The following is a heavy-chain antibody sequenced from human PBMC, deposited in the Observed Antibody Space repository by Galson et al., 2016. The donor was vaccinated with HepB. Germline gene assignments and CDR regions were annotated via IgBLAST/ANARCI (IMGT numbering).Heavy chain of an antibody. Sequence: SLRLSCAASGFTFSSHAMSWVRQAPGRGLEWVSCLSGSGGSTYYADSVKGRFTISRDNSKTTLYLQMNSLRAEDTAIYYCARDPSWYTSGWYDFWGQGTLVTVSS. CDR3: ARDPSWYTSGWYDF. CDR2: LSGSGGST. D-gene: IGHD6-19*01. V-gene: IGHV3-23*01. J-gene: IGHJ5*01. CDR1: GFTFSSHA.